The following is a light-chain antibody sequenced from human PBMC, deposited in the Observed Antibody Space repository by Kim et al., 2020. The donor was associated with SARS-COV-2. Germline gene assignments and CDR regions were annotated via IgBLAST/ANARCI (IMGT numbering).Light chain of an antibody. CDR1: SSNIGSNA. CDR2: SNN. Sequence: ELTQPPSASGAPGQRVTISCSGSSSNIGSNAVIWYQHLPGTAPKLLIYSNNQRPSGVPDRFSGSKSGTSASLAISGLQSEDEADYYCAAWDDSLNGRVFGAGTQVTVL. V-gene: IGLV1-44*01. J-gene: IGLJ1*01. CDR3: AAWDDSLNGRV.